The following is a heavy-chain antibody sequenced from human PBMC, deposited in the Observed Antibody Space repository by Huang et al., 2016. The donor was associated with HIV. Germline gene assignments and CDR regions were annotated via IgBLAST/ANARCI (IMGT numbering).Heavy chain of an antibody. Sequence: HLVESGGGSVRPGESLKLSCVAAGFVFRTHIFTWVRQDTGRGLEWISHGGGNYQKVSYANSVRCRFTISRDNARQSIYLQMMNLRPSDTAKYYCVRDTKYRSGFYNYYYMDVWGNGTAVTVSS. CDR2: GGGNYQKV. CDR3: VRDTKYRSGFYNYYYMDV. J-gene: IGHJ6*03. D-gene: IGHD6-25*01. CDR1: GFVFRTHI. V-gene: IGHV3-48*01.